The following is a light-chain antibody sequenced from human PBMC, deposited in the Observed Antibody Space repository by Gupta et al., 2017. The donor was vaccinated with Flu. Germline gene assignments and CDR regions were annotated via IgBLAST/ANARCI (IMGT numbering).Light chain of an antibody. Sequence: QLVLPQSLSASASLGASVKLTCTLSSGHISSAIAWHQQQPEKGPQYLMKVNPEGSHIKGDGIPERFSGSSSGPERYLTISRLPSDDEAYYCCPSWGTGPGVVFAGGTKLTVL. J-gene: IGLJ2*01. V-gene: IGLV4-69*01. CDR1: SGHISSA. CDR3: PSWGTGPGVV. CDR2: VNPEGSH.